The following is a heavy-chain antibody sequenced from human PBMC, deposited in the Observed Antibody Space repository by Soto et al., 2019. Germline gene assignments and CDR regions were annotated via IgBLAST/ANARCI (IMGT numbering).Heavy chain of an antibody. CDR3: AREGGNGVDY. Sequence: QVQLQESGPGLVKPSQTLSLTCAVSGGSISNVNYFWSWIRQHPGKGLEWIGYIYYSGSTYYNPSLKSRLSISVDPSENQFSLELRSVTAADTVVYYCAREGGNGVDYWGQGTLVSVSS. D-gene: IGHD3-16*01. V-gene: IGHV4-31*11. CDR2: IYYSGST. CDR1: GGSISNVNYF. J-gene: IGHJ4*02.